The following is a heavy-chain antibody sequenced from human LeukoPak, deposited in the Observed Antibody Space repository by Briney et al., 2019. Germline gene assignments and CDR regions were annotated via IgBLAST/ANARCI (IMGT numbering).Heavy chain of an antibody. D-gene: IGHD3-10*01. Sequence: PGGSLTPSCAASGFTFSSYWMHWVRQAPGKGLVWVSRINSDGSSTSYADSVKGRFTISRDNDKNTLYLQMNSLRAEDTAVYYCASATEVWFGELWPPDYWGQGTLVTVSS. CDR2: INSDGSST. J-gene: IGHJ4*02. V-gene: IGHV3-74*01. CDR3: ASATEVWFGELWPPDY. CDR1: GFTFSSYW.